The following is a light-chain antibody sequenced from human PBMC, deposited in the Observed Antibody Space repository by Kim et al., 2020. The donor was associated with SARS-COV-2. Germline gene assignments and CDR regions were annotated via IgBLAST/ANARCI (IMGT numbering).Light chain of an antibody. CDR1: SGHSSYA. V-gene: IGLV4-69*01. CDR3: QTWGTGIVV. CDR2: LNSDGSH. Sequence: ASVKLTCTLSSGHSSYAIEWHRQQPEKGPRYLMKLNSDGSHSKGDGIPDRFSGSSSGAERYLTISSLQSEDEADYYCQTWGTGIVVFGGGTQLTVL. J-gene: IGLJ2*01.